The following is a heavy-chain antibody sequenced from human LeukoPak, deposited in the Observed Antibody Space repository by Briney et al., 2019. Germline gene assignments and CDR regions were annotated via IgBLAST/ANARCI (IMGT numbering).Heavy chain of an antibody. CDR3: ARHRSGWLQSSFDY. J-gene: IGHJ4*02. Sequence: SETLSLTCTVSGGCIGSSSYYWGWIRQPPGRGLEWIGSMYYSGSTYYNPSLKSRVTISVDTSKNQFSLKLSSVTAADTAVYYCARHRSGWLQSSFDYWGQGTLVTVSS. CDR2: MYYSGST. D-gene: IGHD5-24*01. CDR1: GGCIGSSSYY. V-gene: IGHV4-39*01.